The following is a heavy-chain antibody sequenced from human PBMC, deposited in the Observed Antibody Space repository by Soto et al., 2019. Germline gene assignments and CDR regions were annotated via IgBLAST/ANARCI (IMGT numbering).Heavy chain of an antibody. CDR3: ARDLIVGATSWYFDL. Sequence: PGGSLRLSCAASGFTFSDYYMSWIRQAPGKGLEWASYISSSSSYTNYADSVKGRFTISRDNAKNSLYLQMNSLRAEDTAVYYCARDLIVGATSWYFDLWGRGTLVTVSS. J-gene: IGHJ2*01. V-gene: IGHV3-11*05. D-gene: IGHD1-26*01. CDR1: GFTFSDYY. CDR2: ISSSSSYT.